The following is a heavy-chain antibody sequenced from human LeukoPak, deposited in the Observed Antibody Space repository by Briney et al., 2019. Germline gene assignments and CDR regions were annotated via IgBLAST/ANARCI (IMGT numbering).Heavy chain of an antibody. D-gene: IGHD3-3*01. CDR2: ISGSGGST. J-gene: IGHJ4*02. CDR1: GFTFSSYA. Sequence: GSLRLSCAASGFTFSSYAMSWVRQAPGKGLEWVSAISGSGGSTYYADSVKGRFTISRDNSKNTLYLQMNSLRAEDTAVYYCAKGPYYDFWSGYLNWGQGTLVTVSS. V-gene: IGHV3-23*01. CDR3: AKGPYYDFWSGYLN.